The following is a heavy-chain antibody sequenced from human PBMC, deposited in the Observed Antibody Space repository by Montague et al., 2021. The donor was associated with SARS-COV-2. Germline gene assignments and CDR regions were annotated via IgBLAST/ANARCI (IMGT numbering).Heavy chain of an antibody. D-gene: IGHD3-3*01. CDR2: IYYSGNT. J-gene: IGHJ4*02. CDR3: ARGPFWSAAPDY. V-gene: IGHV4-59*01. CDR1: GGSISTYY. Sequence: SGTLSLTCTLSGGSISTYYWNWIRQPPGKRLEWIGYIYYSGNTYYNPSLKSRATISVETSKNQFSLSLTSVTAADTAVYYCARGPFWSAAPDYWGQGILVTVSS.